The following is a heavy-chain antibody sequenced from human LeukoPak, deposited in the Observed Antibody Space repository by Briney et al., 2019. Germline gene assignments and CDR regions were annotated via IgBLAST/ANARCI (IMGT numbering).Heavy chain of an antibody. CDR1: GYTFTSYA. CDR2: INAGNGNT. V-gene: IGHV1-3*01. CDR3: ARADGLLLGF. Sequence: ASVKVSCKASGYTFTSYAMHWVRQAPGQRLEWMGWINAGNGNTKCSQKFQGRVTITRDTSANTAYMELSSLRSEDTAVYYCARADGLLLGFWGQGALVTVSS. D-gene: IGHD2-8*01. J-gene: IGHJ4*02.